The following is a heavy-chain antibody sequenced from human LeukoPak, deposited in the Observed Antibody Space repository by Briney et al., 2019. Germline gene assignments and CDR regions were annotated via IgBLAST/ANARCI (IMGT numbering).Heavy chain of an antibody. D-gene: IGHD2-21*02. Sequence: GGSLRLSCAASGVTFSSYSMNWVRQAPGKGLEWVSSISSSSSYIYYADSVKGRFTISRDNAKNSLYLQMNSLRAEDTAVYCCARDPIVVATTKYFDLWGRGTLVTVSS. J-gene: IGHJ2*01. CDR3: ARDPIVVATTKYFDL. V-gene: IGHV3-21*01. CDR2: ISSSSSYI. CDR1: GVTFSSYS.